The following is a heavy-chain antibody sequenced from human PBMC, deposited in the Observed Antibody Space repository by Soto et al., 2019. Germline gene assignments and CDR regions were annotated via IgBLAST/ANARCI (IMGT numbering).Heavy chain of an antibody. CDR1: GASISSGDYY. Sequence: QVQLQESGPGLVKPSQTLSLTCTVSGASISSGDYYWTWIRQPPGKGLEWIGSIYYSGSTYYNPSLKSRVTISVDTSNNQFSLKLSSVTAADTAVYYCARASDDSSTYYLDYWGQGTLVTVSS. D-gene: IGHD3-22*01. J-gene: IGHJ4*02. CDR2: IYYSGST. CDR3: ARASDDSSTYYLDY. V-gene: IGHV4-30-4*01.